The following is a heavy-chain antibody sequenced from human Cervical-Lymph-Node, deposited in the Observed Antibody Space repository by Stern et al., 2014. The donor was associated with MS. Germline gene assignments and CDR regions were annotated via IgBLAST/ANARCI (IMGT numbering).Heavy chain of an antibody. CDR1: GDSIRSYY. D-gene: IGHD5-24*01. CDR2: IHSSGST. V-gene: IGHV4-59*01. Sequence: VQLVESGPGLVKPSETLSLTCTVSGDSIRSYYWSWIRQPPGKGLEWIGYIHSSGSTNYKSSLKSRVTISVDTSKNQFSLYLNSVTAADTAVYYCARGAETATPWDFWGQGTLVTVSS. J-gene: IGHJ4*02. CDR3: ARGAETATPWDF.